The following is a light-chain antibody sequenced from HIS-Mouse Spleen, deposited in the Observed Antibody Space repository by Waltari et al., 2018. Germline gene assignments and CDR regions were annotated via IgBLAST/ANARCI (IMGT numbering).Light chain of an antibody. V-gene: IGLV1-44*01. Sequence: QSVLTQPPSASGTPGQRVTISCSGSSSHIGSNTVNWYQQLPGTAPKLLLYSNNKRPSGVPDRFSGSKSGTSASLAISGLQSEDEADYYCAAWDDSLNGYVFGTGTKVTVL. CDR1: SSHIGSNT. J-gene: IGLJ1*01. CDR3: AAWDDSLNGYV. CDR2: SNN.